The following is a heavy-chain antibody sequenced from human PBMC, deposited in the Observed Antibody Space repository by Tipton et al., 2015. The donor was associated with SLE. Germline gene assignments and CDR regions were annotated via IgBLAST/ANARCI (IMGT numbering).Heavy chain of an antibody. D-gene: IGHD4-17*01. CDR2: IIPIFGTA. Sequence: QLVQSGAEVKKPGSSVEVSCKASGGTFSSYAISWVRQAPGQGLEWMGRIIPIFGTANYAQKFQGRVTITADESTSTAYMELSSLRSEDTAVYYCARDTTVTTPWRSYYYGMDVWGQGTTVTVSS. J-gene: IGHJ6*02. CDR3: ARDTTVTTPWRSYYYGMDV. V-gene: IGHV1-69*13. CDR1: GGTFSSYA.